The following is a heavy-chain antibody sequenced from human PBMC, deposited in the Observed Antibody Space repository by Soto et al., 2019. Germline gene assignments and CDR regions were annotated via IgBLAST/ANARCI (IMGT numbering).Heavy chain of an antibody. CDR1: GYTFTGYF. J-gene: IGHJ5*02. Sequence: ASVKVSCKASGYTFTGYFIHWVRQAPGQGLEWMGYINPNSGVTKYAPRFQGRVTLTSDTSIRTAYMDLNNLRADDTAVYYCASGGGTILDPLPWGPGTLVTVSS. CDR2: INPNSGVT. V-gene: IGHV1-2*02. CDR3: ASGGGTILDPLP. D-gene: IGHD1-1*01.